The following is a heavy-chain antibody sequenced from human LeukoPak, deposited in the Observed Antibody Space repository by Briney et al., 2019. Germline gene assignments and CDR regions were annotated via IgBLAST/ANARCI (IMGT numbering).Heavy chain of an antibody. CDR3: ARDIATVVHQD. CDR1: GYTFTSYD. J-gene: IGHJ4*02. V-gene: IGHV1-18*01. Sequence: ASVKVSCKASGYTFTSYDISWVRQAPGQGLEWMGWISGYSGNTNYVQKFQGRVTMTTDRSTTTAYMELRSLRSDDTAVYYCARDIATVVHQDWGQGTLVTVSS. D-gene: IGHD2-15*01. CDR2: ISGYSGNT.